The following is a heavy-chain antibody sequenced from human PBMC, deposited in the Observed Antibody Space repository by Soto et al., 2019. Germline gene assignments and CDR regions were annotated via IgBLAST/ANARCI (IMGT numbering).Heavy chain of an antibody. Sequence: QVQLVQSGAEVKKPGASVKVSCKASGYTFTSYGISWVRQAPGQGLEWMGWISAYNGITNYAQKLQGRVTMTTDTPTRTANMGRGSWRPTATAGYYWGGFLLVGATYSVRDVWAKGPRSPSP. CDR3: GGFLLVGATYSVRDV. CDR2: ISAYNGIT. CDR1: GYTFTSYG. V-gene: IGHV1-18*01. J-gene: IGHJ6*02. D-gene: IGHD1-26*01.